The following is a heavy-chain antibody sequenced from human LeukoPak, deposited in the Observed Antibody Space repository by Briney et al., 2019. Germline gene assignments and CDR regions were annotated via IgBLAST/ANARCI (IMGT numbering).Heavy chain of an antibody. CDR1: GGSISSYY. CDR2: IYYSGST. V-gene: IGHV4-59*01. CDR3: ARTWMVRGVIMGMDV. D-gene: IGHD3-10*01. J-gene: IGHJ6*03. Sequence: SETLSLTCTVSGGSISSYYWSWTRQPPGKGLEWIGYIYYSGSTNYNPSLKSRVTISVDTSKNQFSLKLSSVTAADTAVYYCARTWMVRGVIMGMDVWGKGTTVTISS.